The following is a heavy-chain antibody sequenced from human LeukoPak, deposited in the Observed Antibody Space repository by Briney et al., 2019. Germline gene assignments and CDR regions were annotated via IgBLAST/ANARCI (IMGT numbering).Heavy chain of an antibody. V-gene: IGHV1-2*02. CDR3: AREDIVVVPAATEYNWCDP. J-gene: IGHJ5*02. D-gene: IGHD2-2*01. Sequence: SVKVSCKASGYTFTGYYMHWVRQAPGQGLEWMGWINPNSGGTNYAQKFQGRVTMTRDTSISIAYMELSRLRSDDTAVYYCAREDIVVVPAATEYNWCDPWGQGTLVTVSS. CDR1: GYTFTGYY. CDR2: INPNSGGT.